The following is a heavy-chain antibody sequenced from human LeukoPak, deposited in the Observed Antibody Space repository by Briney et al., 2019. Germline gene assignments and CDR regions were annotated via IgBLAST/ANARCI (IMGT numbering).Heavy chain of an antibody. CDR1: GYTFTGYY. V-gene: IGHV1-2*02. Sequence: ASVKVSCKASGYTFTGYYMHWVRQAPGQGLEWMGWINPNSGGTNYAQKFQGRVTMTRDTSISTAYMELSRLRSDDTAVYYCARGGDCSGGSCYRNWFDPWGRGTLSPSPQ. J-gene: IGHJ5*02. D-gene: IGHD2-15*01. CDR2: INPNSGGT. CDR3: ARGGDCSGGSCYRNWFDP.